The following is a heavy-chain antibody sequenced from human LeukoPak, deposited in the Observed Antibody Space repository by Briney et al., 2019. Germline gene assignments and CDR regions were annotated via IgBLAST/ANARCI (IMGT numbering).Heavy chain of an antibody. J-gene: IGHJ4*02. CDR3: AREEANYFDY. CDR1: GDIVSSNSTA. D-gene: IGHD1-26*01. Sequence: SQTLSLTCAISGDIVSSNSTAWNWIRQSPSRGLEWLGRIYYRYKWYNDYAVSVKSRMAINPDTSKNQFSLQLNSETPEDTAVYYCAREEANYFDYWGQGTLVTVSS. CDR2: IYYRYKWYN. V-gene: IGHV6-1*01.